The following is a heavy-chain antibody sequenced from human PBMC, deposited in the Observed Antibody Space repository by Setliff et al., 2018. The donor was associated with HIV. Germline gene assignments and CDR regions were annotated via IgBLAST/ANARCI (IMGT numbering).Heavy chain of an antibody. Sequence: VASVKVSCKASGYTFTSYYMHWVRQAPGQGLEWMGIINPSGGSTSYAQKFQGRATMTRDTSTSTVYMELSSLRSKDTAVYYCAGTAGWELPPRLYYYYYYMDVWGKGTTVTVSS. D-gene: IGHD1-26*01. CDR1: GYTFTSYY. CDR2: INPSGGST. J-gene: IGHJ6*03. CDR3: AGTAGWELPPRLYYYYYYMDV. V-gene: IGHV1-46*01.